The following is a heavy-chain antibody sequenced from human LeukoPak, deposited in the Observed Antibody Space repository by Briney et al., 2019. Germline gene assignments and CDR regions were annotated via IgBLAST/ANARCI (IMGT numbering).Heavy chain of an antibody. J-gene: IGHJ4*02. CDR1: GSTFSSYA. CDR3: AKDGMYCRSSSYYFDY. CDR2: ISGSGGST. V-gene: IGHV3-23*01. D-gene: IGHD6-6*01. Sequence: GRSLRLSYAASGSTFSSYAMSWARLAAGEGLGWVSAISGSGGSTYSADSVKGRFTISRDNSKNTLYLQMNSLRAEDTAVYYCAKDGMYCRSSSYYFDYWGQGTLVTVSS.